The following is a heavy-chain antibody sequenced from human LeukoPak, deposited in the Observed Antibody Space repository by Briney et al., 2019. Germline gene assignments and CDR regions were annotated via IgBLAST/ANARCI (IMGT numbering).Heavy chain of an antibody. CDR2: IIPMFNTA. CDR3: AASGQWLERGLDY. Sequence: GASVKVSCKASGGTLSTYAISWVRQAPGQGLEWMGEIIPMFNTANYAQTFQGRVTMTADDSTSTAYMEVSSLRSEDTAIYFCAASGQWLERGLDYWGQGTLVIVSS. D-gene: IGHD6-19*01. J-gene: IGHJ4*02. CDR1: GGTLSTYA. V-gene: IGHV1-69*13.